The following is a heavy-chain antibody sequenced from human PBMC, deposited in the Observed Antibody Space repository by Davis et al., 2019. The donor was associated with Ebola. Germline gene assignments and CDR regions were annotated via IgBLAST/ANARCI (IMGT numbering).Heavy chain of an antibody. CDR2: INHSGST. V-gene: IGHV4-34*01. D-gene: IGHD1-26*01. CDR1: GGSFSGYY. J-gene: IGHJ4*02. CDR3: ARGRGSYSSFDY. Sequence: MPGGSLRLSCAVYGGSFSGYYWSWIRQPPGKGLEWIGEINHSGSTNYNPSLKKRVTISVDKSKNQFSLKLSSVTAADTAVYYCARGRGSYSSFDYWGQGTLVTVSS.